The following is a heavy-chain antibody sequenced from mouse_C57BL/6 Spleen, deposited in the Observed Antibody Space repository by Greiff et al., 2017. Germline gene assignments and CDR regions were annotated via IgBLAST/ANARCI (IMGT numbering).Heavy chain of an antibody. CDR1: GYSITSGYY. CDR2: ISYDGSN. V-gene: IGHV3-6*01. D-gene: IGHD1-1*01. Sequence: EVHLVESGPGLVKPSQSLSLTCSVTGYSITSGYYWNWIRQFPGNKLEWMGYISYDGSNNYNPSLKNRISITRDTSKNQFFLKLNSVTTEDTATYYCARETTVGYFDVWGTGTTVTVSS. J-gene: IGHJ1*03. CDR3: ARETTVGYFDV.